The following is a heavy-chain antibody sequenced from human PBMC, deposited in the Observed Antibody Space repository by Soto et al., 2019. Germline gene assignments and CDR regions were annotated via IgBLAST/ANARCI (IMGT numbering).Heavy chain of an antibody. CDR3: ERSGVRGGSKVFDH. Sequence: TPSLTCAVAGGSMGRSNVWRGVRQPTGKGLEWIGEIYHSGSTNYNPSLKSRVTISVDKSKNQFSLKLSSVTAADTAAYYFERSGVRGGSKVFDHWAQGRPVT. D-gene: IGHD3-10*01. CDR2: IYHSGST. J-gene: IGHJ5*02. CDR1: GGSMGRSNV. V-gene: IGHV4-4*02.